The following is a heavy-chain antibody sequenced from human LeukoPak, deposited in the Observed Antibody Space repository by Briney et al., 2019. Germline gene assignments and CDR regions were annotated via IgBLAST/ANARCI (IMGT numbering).Heavy chain of an antibody. Sequence: GASVKISCKASGYTFTSYYMHWVRQAPGQGLEWMGIINPSGGSTSYAQKFQGRVTMTRDMSTSTVYMELSSLRSEDTAVYYCARDPGEYYYGSGSEFDYWGQGTLVTVSS. CDR2: INPSGGST. V-gene: IGHV1-46*01. CDR1: GYTFTSYY. J-gene: IGHJ4*02. CDR3: ARDPGEYYYGSGSEFDY. D-gene: IGHD3-10*01.